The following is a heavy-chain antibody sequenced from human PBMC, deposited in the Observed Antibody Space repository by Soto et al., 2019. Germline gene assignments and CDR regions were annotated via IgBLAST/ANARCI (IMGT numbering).Heavy chain of an antibody. CDR3: ARSCTNGVCYTGFDY. D-gene: IGHD2-8*01. V-gene: IGHV1-69*01. J-gene: IGHJ4*02. Sequence: QVQLVQSGAEVKKPGSSVKVSCKASGGTFSSYAISWVRQAPGQGLEWMGGVIPIFGTANYAQKFQGRVTITADASTSTAYMELSSLRSEDTAVYYCARSCTNGVCYTGFDYWGQGTLVTVSS. CDR2: VIPIFGTA. CDR1: GGTFSSYA.